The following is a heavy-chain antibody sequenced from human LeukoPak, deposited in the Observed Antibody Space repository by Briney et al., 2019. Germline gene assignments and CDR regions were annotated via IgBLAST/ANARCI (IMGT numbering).Heavy chain of an antibody. J-gene: IGHJ5*02. Sequence: PSETLSLTCTVSGGSISSSSYYWGWIRQPPGKGLEWIGSIYYSGSTYYNPSLKSRVTISVDTSKNQFSLKLSSVTAADTAVYYCAREEIPRLLWFGELLFVSFDPWGQGTLVTVSS. CDR3: AREEIPRLLWFGELLFVSFDP. CDR1: GGSISSSSYY. V-gene: IGHV4-39*07. CDR2: IYYSGST. D-gene: IGHD3-10*01.